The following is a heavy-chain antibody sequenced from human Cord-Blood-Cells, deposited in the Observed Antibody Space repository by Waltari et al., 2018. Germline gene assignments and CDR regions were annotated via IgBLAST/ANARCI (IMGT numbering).Heavy chain of an antibody. J-gene: IGHJ2*01. Sequence: GAEVKKPGASVKVSCKASGYTSPSYEINWVRKATGQGLEWMGWMNPNSGNTGYAKKSQGRVTMTRNTPISTAYMELSSLRSEDTAVYYCARSGADWYFDLWGRGTLVTFSS. V-gene: IGHV1-8*01. CDR2: MNPNSGNT. CDR3: ARSGADWYFDL. CDR1: GYTSPSYE. D-gene: IGHD3-10*01.